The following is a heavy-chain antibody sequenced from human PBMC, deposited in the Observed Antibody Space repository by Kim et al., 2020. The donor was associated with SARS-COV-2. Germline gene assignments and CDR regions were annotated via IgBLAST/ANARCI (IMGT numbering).Heavy chain of an antibody. CDR3: ARDMLRGAPDYFDY. D-gene: IGHD3-10*01. Sequence: GGSLRLSCAASGFTFSNYAMHWVRQAPGKGLEWVAVISYDAKVQYYADSVRGRFTISRDESKNTLYLQMNSLRAEDTAVYYCARDMLRGAPDYFDYWGQG. CDR1: GFTFSNYA. V-gene: IGHV3-30*03. CDR2: ISYDAKVQ. J-gene: IGHJ4*02.